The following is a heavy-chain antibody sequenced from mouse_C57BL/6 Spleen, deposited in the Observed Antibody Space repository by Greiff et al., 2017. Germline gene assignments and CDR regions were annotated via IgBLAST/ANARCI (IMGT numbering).Heavy chain of an antibody. V-gene: IGHV1-9*01. CDR2: NLTGSGST. D-gene: IGHD2-4*01. J-gene: IGHJ3*01. CDR3: ARTYYDYGGFAY. CDR1: GYTFTGYW. Sequence: QVQLLQSGAELMKPGASVKLSCEATGYTFTGYWIEWVQQRPGNGLEWVGENLTGSGSTNYNEKFKGKATFTADTSTNTAYLQLSSLTTEDAAIYYCARTYYDYGGFAYWGQGTLVTVSA.